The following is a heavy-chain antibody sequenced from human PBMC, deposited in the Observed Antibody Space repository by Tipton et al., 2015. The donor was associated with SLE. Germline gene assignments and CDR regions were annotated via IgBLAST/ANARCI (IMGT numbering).Heavy chain of an antibody. V-gene: IGHV6-1*01. J-gene: IGHJ4*02. CDR3: ARTCSVGSCSSFDS. D-gene: IGHD2-15*01. CDR2: TYYRSKWFN. Sequence: GLVKPSQTLSLTCVISGDSVSSNNAAWNWIRQSPSRSLEWLGRTYYRSKWFNNYAVSVQSRITFNSDTSKNQFSLQLNSVTPEDTAVYYCARTCSVGSCSSFDSWGQGPLVPVSS. CDR1: GDSVSSNNAA.